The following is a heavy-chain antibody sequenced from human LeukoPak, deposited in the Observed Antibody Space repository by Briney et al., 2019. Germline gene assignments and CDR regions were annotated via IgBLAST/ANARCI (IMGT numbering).Heavy chain of an antibody. D-gene: IGHD2-15*01. CDR2: ISGSGGST. J-gene: IGHJ4*02. Sequence: PGGSLRLSCAASGFTFSSYAMSWVRQAPGKGLEWVSGISGSGGSTYYADSVKGRFTISRDNSKNTLYLQMNSLRAEDTAVYYCAKGTRIVVVVAAAKTGHLIDYWGQGTLVTVSS. CDR1: GFTFSSYA. V-gene: IGHV3-23*01. CDR3: AKGTRIVVVVAAAKTGHLIDY.